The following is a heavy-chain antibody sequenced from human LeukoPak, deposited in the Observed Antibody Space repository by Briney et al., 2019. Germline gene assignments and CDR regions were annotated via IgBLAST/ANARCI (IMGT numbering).Heavy chain of an antibody. Sequence: ASVKVSCKASGYTFTSYYMHWVRQAPGQGLKWMGIINPSGGSTSYAQKFQGRVTMTRDTSTSTVYMELSSLRSEDTAVYYCASLTAMANDAFDIWGQGTMVTVSS. V-gene: IGHV1-46*01. CDR3: ASLTAMANDAFDI. D-gene: IGHD2-21*02. CDR1: GYTFTSYY. J-gene: IGHJ3*02. CDR2: INPSGGST.